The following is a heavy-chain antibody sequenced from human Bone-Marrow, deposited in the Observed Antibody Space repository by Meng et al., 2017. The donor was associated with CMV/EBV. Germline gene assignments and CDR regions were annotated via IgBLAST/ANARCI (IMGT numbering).Heavy chain of an antibody. CDR1: GFTFSSYE. D-gene: IGHD3-3*01. CDR2: ISSSGSTI. CDR3: ARDFTISS. V-gene: IGHV3-48*03. Sequence: GGSLRLSCAASGFTFSSYEMNWVRQAPGQGLEWVSYISSSGSTIYYADTVKGRFTISRDNAKNSLYLQMNSLRAEDTAVYYFARDFTISSWGQGTTVTFSS. J-gene: IGHJ6*02.